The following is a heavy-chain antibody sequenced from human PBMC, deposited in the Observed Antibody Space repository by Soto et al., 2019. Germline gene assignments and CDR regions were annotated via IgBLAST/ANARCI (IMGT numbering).Heavy chain of an antibody. D-gene: IGHD6-19*01. CDR3: ARPPNSSGWYFDY. Sequence: SETLSLTCTVSGGSISSSSYYWGWIRQPPGKGLEWIGSIHYSGSTYYNPSLKSRVTISVDTSKNQFSLKLSSVTAADTAVYYCARPPNSSGWYFDYWGQGTLVTVSS. J-gene: IGHJ4*02. CDR1: GGSISSSSYY. CDR2: IHYSGST. V-gene: IGHV4-39*01.